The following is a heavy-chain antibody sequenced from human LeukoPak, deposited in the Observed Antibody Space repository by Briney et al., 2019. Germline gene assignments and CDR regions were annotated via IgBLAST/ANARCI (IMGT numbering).Heavy chain of an antibody. Sequence: PGGSLRLSCAASGFTFSRYNMNWVRQAPGKGLEWVSSISSSSYIYYADSVKGRFTISRDNAKNSLYLQMNSLRAEDTAVYYCARNQRTVTTSSFRYWGQGTLVTVSS. D-gene: IGHD4-17*01. CDR3: ARNQRTVTTSSFRY. J-gene: IGHJ4*02. CDR1: GFTFSRYN. CDR2: ISSSSYI. V-gene: IGHV3-21*01.